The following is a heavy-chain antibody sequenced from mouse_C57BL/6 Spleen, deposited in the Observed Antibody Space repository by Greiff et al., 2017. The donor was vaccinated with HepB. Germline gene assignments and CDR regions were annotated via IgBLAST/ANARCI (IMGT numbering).Heavy chain of an antibody. CDR3: ARDRSSGLFDY. CDR1: GFTFSDYY. D-gene: IGHD3-2*02. J-gene: IGHJ2*01. CDR2: INYDGSST. V-gene: IGHV5-16*01. Sequence: EVKVVESEGGLVQPGSSMKLSCTASGFTFSDYYMAWVRQVPEKGLEWVANINYDGSSTYYLDSLKSRFIISRDNEKNILYLQMSSLKSEDTATYYCARDRSSGLFDYWGQGTTLTVSS.